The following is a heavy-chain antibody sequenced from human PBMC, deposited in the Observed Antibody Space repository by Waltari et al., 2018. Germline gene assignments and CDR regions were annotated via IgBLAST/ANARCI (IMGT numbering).Heavy chain of an antibody. D-gene: IGHD5-12*01. J-gene: IGHJ3*01. Sequence: QLQLQESGPRLGQPSETLSLTSFLSGGSITITRHYWAWIRQPPGQGLEWIGTMSYNGATYSSPSLKGRVTLSRDTSKNHLSLKLGSVTAADTAVYYCATYIGASIGTAAFDVWGQGTMVTVSS. CDR2: MSYNGAT. CDR3: ATYIGASIGTAAFDV. V-gene: IGHV4-39*02. CDR1: GGSITITRHY.